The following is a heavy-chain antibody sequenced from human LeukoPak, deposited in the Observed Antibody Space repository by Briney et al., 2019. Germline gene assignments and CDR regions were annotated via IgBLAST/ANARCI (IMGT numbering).Heavy chain of an antibody. V-gene: IGHV3-74*01. D-gene: IGHD3-22*01. J-gene: IGHJ4*02. Sequence: GGSLRLSCAASGFTFSSYWMHWVRQAPGKGLVWVSRINTDGSSTSYADSVKGRFTISRDNAKNTLYLQMNSLRAEDTAVYYCARDLYYYDSSGASDEWGQGTLVTVSS. CDR3: ARDLYYYDSSGASDE. CDR2: INTDGSST. CDR1: GFTFSSYW.